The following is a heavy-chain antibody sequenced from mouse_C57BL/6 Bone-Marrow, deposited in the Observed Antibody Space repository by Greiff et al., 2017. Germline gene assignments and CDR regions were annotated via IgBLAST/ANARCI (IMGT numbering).Heavy chain of an antibody. CDR3: ARDIYDGYYVGAMDY. CDR2: ISDGGSYT. CDR1: GFTFSSYA. Sequence: EVQLMESGGGLVKPGGSLKLSCAASGFTFSSYAMSWVRQTPEKRLEWVATISDGGSYTYYPDNVKGRFTISRDNAKNNLYLQMSHLKSEDTAMYYCARDIYDGYYVGAMDYWGQGTSVTVSS. J-gene: IGHJ4*01. D-gene: IGHD2-3*01. V-gene: IGHV5-4*01.